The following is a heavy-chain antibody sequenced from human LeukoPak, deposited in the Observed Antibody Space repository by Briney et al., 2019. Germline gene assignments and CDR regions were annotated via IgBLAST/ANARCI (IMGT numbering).Heavy chain of an antibody. V-gene: IGHV4-59*01. J-gene: IGHJ4*02. Sequence: SETLTLTCTVSGRPISRYHWSWLRQPPGKGLEWIGYIYGSGRTNYNPSLKRRVTISVDTSKNQFSLKLSFVTAADTAVYYCASADGYYGDYDAFDYWGQGTLVTVSS. CDR2: IYGSGRT. CDR3: ASADGYYGDYDAFDY. D-gene: IGHD4-17*01. CDR1: GRPISRYH.